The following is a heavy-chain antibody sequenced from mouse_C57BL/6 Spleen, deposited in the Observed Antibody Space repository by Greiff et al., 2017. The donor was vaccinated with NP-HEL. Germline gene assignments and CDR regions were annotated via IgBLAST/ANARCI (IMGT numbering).Heavy chain of an antibody. CDR2: ISGGGGNT. V-gene: IGHV5-9*01. Sequence: EVKLVESGGGLVKPGGSLKLSCAASGFTFSSYTMSWVRQTPEKRLEWVATISGGGGNTYYPDSVKGRFTISRDNAKNTLYLQMSSLRSEDTALYYCARRGITTVGGFAYWGQGTLVTVSA. D-gene: IGHD1-1*01. J-gene: IGHJ3*01. CDR3: ARRGITTVGGFAY. CDR1: GFTFSSYT.